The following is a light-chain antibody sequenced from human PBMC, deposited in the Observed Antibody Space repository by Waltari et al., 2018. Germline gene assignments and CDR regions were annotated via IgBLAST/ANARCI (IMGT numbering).Light chain of an antibody. CDR3: QHYYNIPRT. V-gene: IGKV1-NL1*01. CDR2: GAS. J-gene: IGKJ1*01. CDR1: QAIRDS. Sequence: CRAGQAIRDSLAGYQLKPGKAPKRLLYGASGLDSGVPFRFSGSGSGTEFTLTITSLQPEDFATYYCQHYYNIPRTFGQGTKVEVK.